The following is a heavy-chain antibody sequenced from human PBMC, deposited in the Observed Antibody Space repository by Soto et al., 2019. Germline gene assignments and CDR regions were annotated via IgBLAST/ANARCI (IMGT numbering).Heavy chain of an antibody. V-gene: IGHV4-39*01. CDR3: ARHVPWGGSLVPYFDN. J-gene: IGHJ4*02. CDR1: SGSISSSSYY. D-gene: IGHD6-6*01. CDR2: IYYSGYT. Sequence: PSETLSLTCTVSSGSISSSSYYWGWIRQPPGKGLEWIGSIYYSGYTYYNPSLKSRVTISVDTSKNQFSLKLSSVTAADTALFFCARHVPWGGSLVPYFDNWGQGDLVTVSS.